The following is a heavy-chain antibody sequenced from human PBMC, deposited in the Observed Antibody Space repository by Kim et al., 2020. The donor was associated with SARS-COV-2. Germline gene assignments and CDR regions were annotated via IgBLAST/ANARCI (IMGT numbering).Heavy chain of an antibody. V-gene: IGHV1-8*01. D-gene: IGHD3-10*01. J-gene: IGHJ4*02. Sequence: YAQKFQGRVTMTRNTSISTAYMELSSLRSEDTAVYYCARGHPRFGEFSDYWGQGTLVTVSS. CDR3: ARGHPRFGEFSDY.